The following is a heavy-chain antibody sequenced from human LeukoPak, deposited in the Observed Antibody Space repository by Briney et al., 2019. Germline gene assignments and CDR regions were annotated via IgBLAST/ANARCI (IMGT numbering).Heavy chain of an antibody. CDR2: IYSGGST. Sequence: GGSLRLSCAASGFTVSSNYMSWVRQAPGKGLEWVSVIYSGGSTYYADSVKGRFTISRDNSKNTVYLQMNSLRAEDTAVYFCAKEYGYDYNYFYSMDVWGKGTTVTISS. D-gene: IGHD1-1*01. J-gene: IGHJ6*03. CDR3: AKEYGYDYNYFYSMDV. V-gene: IGHV3-53*05. CDR1: GFTVSSNY.